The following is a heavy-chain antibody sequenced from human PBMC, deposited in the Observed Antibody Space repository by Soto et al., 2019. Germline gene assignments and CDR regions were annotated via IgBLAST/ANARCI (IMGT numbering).Heavy chain of an antibody. CDR2: ISYDGRKV. D-gene: IGHD3-3*01. V-gene: IGHV3-30*04. Sequence: QVQLVESGGGVVQPGRSLRLSCAASGFSFSSFAMHWVRQAPGKGLEWVAVISYDGRKVYYADSAKGRFTISRDKSKNIVYVQMSSLRDDDTALYYHARGIRSDNYYSSMDVWGQGTTVTVSS. CDR1: GFSFSSFA. J-gene: IGHJ6*02. CDR3: ARGIRSDNYYSSMDV.